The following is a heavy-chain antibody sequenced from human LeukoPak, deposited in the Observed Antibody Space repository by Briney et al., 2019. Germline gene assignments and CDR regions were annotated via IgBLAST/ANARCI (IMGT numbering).Heavy chain of an antibody. J-gene: IGHJ5*02. CDR1: GFTFSSYG. V-gene: IGHV3-33*08. CDR2: IWYDGSNK. CDR3: ARGGSGYDEYNWFDP. D-gene: IGHD5-12*01. Sequence: GRSLRLSCAASGFTFSSYGMHWVRQAPGKGLEWVAVIWYDGSNKYYADSVKGRFTISRDNSKNTLYLQMNSLRAEDTAVYYCARGGSGYDEYNWFDPWGQGTLVTVSS.